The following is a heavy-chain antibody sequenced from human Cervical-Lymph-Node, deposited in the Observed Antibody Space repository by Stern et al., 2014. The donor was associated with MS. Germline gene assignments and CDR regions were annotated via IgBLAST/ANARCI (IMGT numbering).Heavy chain of an antibody. CDR2: IYPGDSDT. CDR3: ARHCAKREQCAFDY. J-gene: IGHJ4*02. CDR1: GYTFTTYW. Sequence: EVQLVESGAEVKKPGESLRISCEASGYTFTTYWIGWVRQMPGKGLEWMGIIYPGDSDTRYSPSFQGQVTISADKSVSTAYLQWSSLKASDTAMYYCARHCAKREQCAFDYWGQGTLVTVSS. D-gene: IGHD6-19*01. V-gene: IGHV5-51*01.